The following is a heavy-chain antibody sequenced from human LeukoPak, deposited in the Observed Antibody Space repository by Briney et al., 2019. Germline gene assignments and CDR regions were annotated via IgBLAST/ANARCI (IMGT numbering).Heavy chain of an antibody. CDR1: GFILSNYR. J-gene: IGHJ3*02. V-gene: IGHV3-74*01. D-gene: IGHD6-19*01. Sequence: GGSLRLSCAASGFILSNYRMNWVRQAPGKGLVWVSRINTDESSTSYADSVKGRFTISRDNAKNMLYVQMKSLRAEDTAVYYCARHSLSGWYDAFDIWGQGTMVTVSS. CDR2: INTDESST. CDR3: ARHSLSGWYDAFDI.